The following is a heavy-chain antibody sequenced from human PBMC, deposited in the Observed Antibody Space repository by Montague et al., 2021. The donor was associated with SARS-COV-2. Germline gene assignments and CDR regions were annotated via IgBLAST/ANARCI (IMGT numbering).Heavy chain of an antibody. V-gene: IGHV3-11*06. CDR3: ARDQPHYDILTGYYKDYYYMDV. D-gene: IGHD3-9*01. J-gene: IGHJ6*02. CDR1: GFTFSDYY. Sequence: SLRLSCAASGFTFSDYYMSWIRQAPGKGLEWVSYISSSSYTNYADSVKGRFTISRDNAKNSLYLQMNSLRAEDTAVHYCARDQPHYDILTGYYKDYYYMDVWGQGTTVTVSS. CDR2: ISSSSYT.